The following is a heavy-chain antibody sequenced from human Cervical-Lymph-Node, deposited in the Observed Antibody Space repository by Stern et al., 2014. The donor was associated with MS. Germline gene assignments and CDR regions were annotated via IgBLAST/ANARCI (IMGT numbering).Heavy chain of an antibody. CDR3: ARDRYWGSYRYLGNWFDP. Sequence: QVQLQESGPGLVKPSETLSLTCTVSGGSISDSSWSWIRQPPGKGLEWIGYISNTGNTDYSPSLKSRVTISFDTSKNQLSLSLYSVTVADTAVYYCARDRYWGSYRYLGNWFDPWGQGTLVTVSS. J-gene: IGHJ5*02. CDR1: GGSISDSS. CDR2: ISNTGNT. D-gene: IGHD3-16*02. V-gene: IGHV4-59*01.